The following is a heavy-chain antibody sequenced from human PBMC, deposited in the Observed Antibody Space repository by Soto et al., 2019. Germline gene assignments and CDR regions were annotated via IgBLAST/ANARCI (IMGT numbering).Heavy chain of an antibody. CDR3: ARDTVVVPAATFYYYYGMDV. Sequence: ASVKVSCKASGYTFTSYGISWVRQAPGQGLEWMGWISAYNGNTNYAQKLQSRVTMTTDTSTSTAYMELRSLRSDDTAVYYCARDTVVVPAATFYYYYGMDVWGQGTTVTVSS. D-gene: IGHD2-2*01. J-gene: IGHJ6*02. CDR2: ISAYNGNT. CDR1: GYTFTSYG. V-gene: IGHV1-18*01.